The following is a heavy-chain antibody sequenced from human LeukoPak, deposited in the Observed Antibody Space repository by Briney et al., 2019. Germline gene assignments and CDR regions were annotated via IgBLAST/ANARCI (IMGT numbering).Heavy chain of an antibody. CDR1: GGSFSGDY. J-gene: IGHJ4*02. CDR2: INHSGST. CDR3: ARGRSEYYDFWSGYISPHCYFDY. V-gene: IGHV4-34*01. Sequence: SETLSLTCAVYGGSFSGDYWSWIRQPPGKGLELIGEINHSGSTNYNPSLTNRVTISVDTSKNQFSLKLSSVTAADTAVYYCARGRSEYYDFWSGYISPHCYFDYWGQGTLVTVSS. D-gene: IGHD3-3*01.